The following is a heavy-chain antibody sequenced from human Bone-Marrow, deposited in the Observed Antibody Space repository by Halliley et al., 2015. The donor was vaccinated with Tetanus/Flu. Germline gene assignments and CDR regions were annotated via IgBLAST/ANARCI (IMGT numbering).Heavy chain of an antibody. D-gene: IGHD3-22*01. Sequence: QLVQSGAEVKKPGASVKASCKASGFTFSNHVVHWVRQAPGQGLEWMGWINTGNGNTKFPHKFQGRVTLTRDTSASTAYMALSSLRSEDTAVYYCARDRFEPEDYYVISGYYEYWGQGTLVTVSS. CDR1: GFTFSNHV. CDR3: ARDRFEPEDYYVISGYYEY. CDR2: INTGNGNT. J-gene: IGHJ4*02. V-gene: IGHV1-3*04.